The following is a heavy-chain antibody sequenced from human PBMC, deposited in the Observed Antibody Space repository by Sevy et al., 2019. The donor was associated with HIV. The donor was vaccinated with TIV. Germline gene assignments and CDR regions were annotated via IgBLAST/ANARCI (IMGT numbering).Heavy chain of an antibody. J-gene: IGHJ4*02. D-gene: IGHD2-2*01. V-gene: IGHV3-23*01. Sequence: GGSLRLSCAVSGFSFSNYAMGWVRQTPGKGLEWFSAITDGGGDTYHADSVKGRFTISRDNSKNVLFLQMNSLRADDTALYYCAKGSAASRPYYFDYWGQGTLVTVSS. CDR2: ITDGGGDT. CDR3: AKGSAASRPYYFDY. CDR1: GFSFSNYA.